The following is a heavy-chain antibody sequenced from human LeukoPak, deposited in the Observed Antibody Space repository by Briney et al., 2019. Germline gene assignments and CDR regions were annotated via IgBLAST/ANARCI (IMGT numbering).Heavy chain of an antibody. D-gene: IGHD6-13*01. CDR2: IYYSGST. J-gene: IGHJ6*03. CDR1: GGAISSGGYD. Sequence: SETLSLTCTVSGGAISSGGYDWSWIRQHPGKGLEWIGYIYYSGSTYYNPSLKSRVTISVDTSKNQFSLKLSSVTAAGTAVYYCARVLAAAGGYYYYYMDVWGKGTTVTVSS. V-gene: IGHV4-31*03. CDR3: ARVLAAAGGYYYYYMDV.